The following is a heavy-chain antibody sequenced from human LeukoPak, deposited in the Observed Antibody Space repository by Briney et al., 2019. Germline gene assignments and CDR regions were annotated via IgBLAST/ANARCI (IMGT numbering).Heavy chain of an antibody. CDR1: GFSLSTGGVGVG. CDR2: IYWDDDK. Sequence: SGPTLVKPTQTVTLTCTFSGFSLSTGGVGVGVGWIRQPPGKALEWLALIYWDDDKRYSPSLKSRLTITKDTSKNQAVLTMTNMDPADTATYYCAHPGGPGSFDVWGQGTVVTVSS. D-gene: IGHD3-10*01. J-gene: IGHJ3*01. CDR3: AHPGGPGSFDV. V-gene: IGHV2-5*02.